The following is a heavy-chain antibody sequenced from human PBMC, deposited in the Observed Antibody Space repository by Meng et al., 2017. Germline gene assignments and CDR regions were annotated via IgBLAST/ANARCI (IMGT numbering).Heavy chain of an antibody. CDR3: VSNDGTGDRTGGDY. Sequence: QGHGGQSGAEVKKPGSSVKVSCKASGGTLSSYAISWVRQAPGQGLEWMGGIIPIFGTANYAQKFQGRVTITADESTSTAYMELSSLRSEDTAAYYCVSNDGTGDRTGGDYWGQGTLVTVSS. V-gene: IGHV1-69*01. D-gene: IGHD7-27*01. CDR1: GGTLSSYA. CDR2: IIPIFGTA. J-gene: IGHJ4*02.